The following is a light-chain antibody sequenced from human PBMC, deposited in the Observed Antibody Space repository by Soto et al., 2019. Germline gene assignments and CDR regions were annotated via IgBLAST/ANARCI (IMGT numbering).Light chain of an antibody. CDR3: QQYGSSALT. Sequence: DIQMTQSPSTLPASVGDRVTITCRASQTISSWLAWYQQKPGKAPDLLIYKASTLESGVPSRFSGSGSGTDFTLTISRLEPEDFAVYYCQQYGSSALTFGGGTKVDIK. CDR2: KAS. CDR1: QTISSW. V-gene: IGKV1-5*03. J-gene: IGKJ4*01.